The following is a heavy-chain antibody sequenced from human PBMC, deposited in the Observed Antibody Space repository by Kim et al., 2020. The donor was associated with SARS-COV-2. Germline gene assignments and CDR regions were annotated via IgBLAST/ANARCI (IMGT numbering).Heavy chain of an antibody. CDR1: RFTFGDYA. Sequence: GGSLRLSCAASRFTFGDYAMHWVRQAPGKGLEWVSGISWNSGSIGYADSVKGRFTISRDNAKNSLYLQMNSLRAEDTALYYCAKDIGGLGSYYYYYGMDVWGQGTTVTVSS. D-gene: IGHD3-16*01. CDR2: ISWNSGSI. CDR3: AKDIGGLGSYYYYYGMDV. V-gene: IGHV3-9*01. J-gene: IGHJ6*02.